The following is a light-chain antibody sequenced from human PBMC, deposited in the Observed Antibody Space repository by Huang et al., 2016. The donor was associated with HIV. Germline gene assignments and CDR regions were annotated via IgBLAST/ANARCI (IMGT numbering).Light chain of an antibody. CDR3: QQTYSAPVT. CDR2: AAT. CDR1: QSISSH. Sequence: DIQVTQSPSSLSASVGDRVTITCRASQSISSHLSWYQHKIGKCPKLLIYAATVLQSGVPSRFTGSGSGTHFTLTINRLQPEDFATYYCQQTYSAPVTFGGGTRVDIK. V-gene: IGKV1-39*01. J-gene: IGKJ4*01.